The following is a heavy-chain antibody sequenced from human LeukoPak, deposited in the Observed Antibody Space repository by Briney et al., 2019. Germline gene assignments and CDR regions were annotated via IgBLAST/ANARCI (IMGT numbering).Heavy chain of an antibody. CDR2: ISSSSSTI. CDR1: GFTFSSYS. D-gene: IGHD6-19*01. J-gene: IGHJ6*03. V-gene: IGHV3-48*01. CDR3: ARHRYSSGWSETKGGDYYYMDV. Sequence: GGSLRLSCAASGFTFSSYSMNWVRQAPGKGLEWVSYISSSSSTIYYADSVKGRFTISRDNAKNSLYLQMTSLRAEDTAVYYWARHRYSSGWSETKGGDYYYMDVWGKGTTVTISS.